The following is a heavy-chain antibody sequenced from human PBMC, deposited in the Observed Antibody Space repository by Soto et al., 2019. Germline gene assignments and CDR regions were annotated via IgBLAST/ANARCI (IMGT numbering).Heavy chain of an antibody. D-gene: IGHD5-12*01. Sequence: ESVGGLVKPGGSLRLSCAASGFTFSSYSMNWVRQAPGKGLEWVSSISSSSSYIYYADSVKGRFTISRDNAKNSLYLQMNSLRAEDTAVYYCARDWSGYDWGGYYYYGMDVWGQGTTVTVSS. J-gene: IGHJ6*02. V-gene: IGHV3-21*01. CDR2: ISSSSSYI. CDR1: GFTFSSYS. CDR3: ARDWSGYDWGGYYYYGMDV.